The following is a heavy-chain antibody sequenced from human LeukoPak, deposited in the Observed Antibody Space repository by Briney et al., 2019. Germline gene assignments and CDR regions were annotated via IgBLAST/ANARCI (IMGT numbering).Heavy chain of an antibody. J-gene: IGHJ5*02. CDR1: GGSFSGYY. Sequence: SETLSLTCAVYGGSFSGYYWSWIRQPPGKGLEWIGEINHSGSTNYNPSLKSRVTISIDTSKNQFSLKLTSVTAADTAVYYCATRNLRGGGRIKPLRWFDPWGQGTLVTVSS. V-gene: IGHV4-34*01. D-gene: IGHD1-14*01. CDR3: ATRNLRGGGRIKPLRWFDP. CDR2: INHSGST.